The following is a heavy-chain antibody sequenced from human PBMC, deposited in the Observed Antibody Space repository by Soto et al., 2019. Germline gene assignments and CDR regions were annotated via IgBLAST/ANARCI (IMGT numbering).Heavy chain of an antibody. CDR1: GYTFNSFA. Sequence: QVQLVQSGAEVTKPGASVKVSCKTSGYTFNSFAIHWVRQAPGQGLEWMAWINPGDGYTRLLQKFQGRVTITRDTSATTAVMELNSLTSEDTAVYYCAVGGGGTRYWGQGTLVTVSS. CDR2: INPGDGYT. D-gene: IGHD2-15*01. J-gene: IGHJ4*02. V-gene: IGHV1-3*01. CDR3: AVGGGGTRY.